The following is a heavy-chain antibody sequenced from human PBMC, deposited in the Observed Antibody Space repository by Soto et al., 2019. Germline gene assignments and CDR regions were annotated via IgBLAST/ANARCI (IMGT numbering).Heavy chain of an antibody. CDR2: INHSGST. V-gene: IGHV4-39*01. D-gene: IGHD2-15*01. J-gene: IGHJ4*02. CDR1: GVSIFSHSYY. Sequence: SETLSLTCTVSGVSIFSHSYYWGWIRQAPGKGLEWIATINHSGSTYHNPSLKSRVTMSVNTSKNQFSLNLSSVTAADTAVYYCARRYAPRYSSGNNHFDLWGQGTLVTVSS. CDR3: ARRYAPRYSSGNNHFDL.